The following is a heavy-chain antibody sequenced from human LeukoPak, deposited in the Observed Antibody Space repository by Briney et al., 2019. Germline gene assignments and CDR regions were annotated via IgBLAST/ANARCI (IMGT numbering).Heavy chain of an antibody. D-gene: IGHD4-17*01. CDR2: ISAFNGDT. Sequence: ASVKVPCKASGYTFSKYGISWVRQAPGQGLEWMGWISAFNGDTNYAQNLQGRVTLTTDTSTSTAYMDLGSLRSDDTAVYFCARARRGGDYDSYFDYWGQGTLVTVSS. CDR1: GYTFSKYG. J-gene: IGHJ4*02. CDR3: ARARRGGDYDSYFDY. V-gene: IGHV1-18*01.